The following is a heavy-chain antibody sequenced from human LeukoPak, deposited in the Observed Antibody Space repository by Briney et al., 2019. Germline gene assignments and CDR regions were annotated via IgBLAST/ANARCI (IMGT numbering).Heavy chain of an antibody. J-gene: IGHJ6*02. D-gene: IGHD2/OR15-2a*01. V-gene: IGHV3-30*18. CDR2: ISYDGSNK. Sequence: GGSLRLSCAASGFTFSSYGMHWVRQAPGKGLEWVAVISYDGSNKYYADSVKGRFTISRDNSKNTLYLQMNSLRAEDTAVYYCAKGGAGFQNGMDVWGQGTTVTVSS. CDR3: AKGGAGFQNGMDV. CDR1: GFTFSSYG.